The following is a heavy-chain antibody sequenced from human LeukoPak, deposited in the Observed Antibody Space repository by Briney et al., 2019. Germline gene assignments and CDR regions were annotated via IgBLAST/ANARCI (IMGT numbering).Heavy chain of an antibody. CDR2: INHSGST. CDR1: GGSFSGYS. Sequence: PSETLSLTCAVSGGSFSGYSWSWIRQPPGKGLEWIGEINHSGSTNYNPSLKSRVTISVDTSKNQFSLRLSSVTAADTAVYYCARQKDDYSNRRDDYWGQGTLVTVSS. J-gene: IGHJ4*02. V-gene: IGHV4-34*01. CDR3: ARQKDDYSNRRDDY. D-gene: IGHD4-11*01.